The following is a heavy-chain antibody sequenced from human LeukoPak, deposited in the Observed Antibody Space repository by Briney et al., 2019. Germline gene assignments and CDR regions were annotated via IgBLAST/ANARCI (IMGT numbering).Heavy chain of an antibody. CDR3: AVLGITMIGGV. D-gene: IGHD3-10*02. V-gene: IGHV3-74*01. CDR1: GFTFSSYW. CDR2: INSDGSST. Sequence: QSGGSLRLSCAASGFTFSSYWMHWVRQAPGKGLVWVSRINSDGSSTSYADSVKGRFTISRDNSKNTLYLQMNSLRAEDTAVYYCAVLGITMIGGVWGKGTTVTISS. J-gene: IGHJ6*04.